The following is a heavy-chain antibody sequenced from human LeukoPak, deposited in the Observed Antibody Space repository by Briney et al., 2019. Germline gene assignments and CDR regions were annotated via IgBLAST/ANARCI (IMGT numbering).Heavy chain of an antibody. D-gene: IGHD1-26*01. Sequence: PSETLSLTCTVSGGSISSGSYYWSWIRQPAGKGLVWIGRIYTSGSTNYNPSLKSRVTISVDTSKNQFSLKLSSVTAADTAVYYCARETGATIYYYYYMDVWGKGTTVTVSS. CDR3: ARETGATIYYYYYMDV. CDR1: GGSISSGSYY. V-gene: IGHV4-61*02. CDR2: IYTSGST. J-gene: IGHJ6*03.